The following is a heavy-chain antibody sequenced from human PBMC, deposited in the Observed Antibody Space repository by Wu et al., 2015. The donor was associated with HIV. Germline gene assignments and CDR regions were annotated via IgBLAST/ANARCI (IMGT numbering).Heavy chain of an antibody. J-gene: IGHJ6*02. D-gene: IGHD1-26*01. Sequence: QVQLVQSGAEVKKPGSSVKVSCKASGGTFSSYAISWVRQAPGQGLEWMGGIIPIFGTANYAQKFQGRVTITTDESTSTAYMELSSLRSEDTAVYYCARDRLVVGATAGYYGMDVVGPRDHGSPSP. CDR2: IIPIFGTA. V-gene: IGHV1-69*01. CDR3: ARDRLVVGATAGYYGMDV. CDR1: GGTFSSYA.